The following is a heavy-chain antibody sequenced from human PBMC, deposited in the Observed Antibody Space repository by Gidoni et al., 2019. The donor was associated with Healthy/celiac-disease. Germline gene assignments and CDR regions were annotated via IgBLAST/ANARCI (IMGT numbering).Heavy chain of an antibody. V-gene: IGHV1-69*01. J-gene: IGHJ5*02. CDR3: AREKGAYCGGDCYSRRVRADNWFDP. Sequence: QVQLVQSWAEVKKPGSSVKVSCKASGGTFSSYAISWVRQAPGQGLEWMGGIIPIFGTANYAQKFQGRVTITADESTSTAYMELSSLRSEDTAVYYCAREKGAYCGGDCYSRRVRADNWFDPWGQGTLVTVSS. CDR1: GGTFSSYA. D-gene: IGHD2-21*02. CDR2: IIPIFGTA.